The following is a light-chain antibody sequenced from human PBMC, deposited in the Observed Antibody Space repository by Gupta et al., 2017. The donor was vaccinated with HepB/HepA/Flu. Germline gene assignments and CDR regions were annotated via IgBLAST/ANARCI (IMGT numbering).Light chain of an antibody. Sequence: QSALTQPASVSGSPGQSITISCTGTSRDIGAYDSVSWYQQYPGKAPTLLIYEVAARPSGISTRFSGSKSGNKASLTISGLQTEDEAAYFCSSFKSTLTLLVFGGGTKLTVL. CDR2: EVA. CDR3: SSFKSTLTLLV. J-gene: IGLJ2*01. CDR1: SRDIGAYDS. V-gene: IGLV2-14*01.